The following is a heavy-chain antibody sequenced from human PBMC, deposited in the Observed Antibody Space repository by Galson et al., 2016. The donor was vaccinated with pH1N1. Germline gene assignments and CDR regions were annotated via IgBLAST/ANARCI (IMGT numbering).Heavy chain of an antibody. CDR1: GFNFGDYA. CDR3: ARGLREFDY. Sequence: SLRLSCATSGFNFGDYAMSWVRQAPGKGLQWVGFIRTKAHGGTTEYAASVKGRFIISRDDSKNIAYLQVNSLKTEDTDVYYCARGLREFDYWGQGTLVTVSS. J-gene: IGHJ4*02. V-gene: IGHV3-49*04. CDR2: IRTKAHGGTT.